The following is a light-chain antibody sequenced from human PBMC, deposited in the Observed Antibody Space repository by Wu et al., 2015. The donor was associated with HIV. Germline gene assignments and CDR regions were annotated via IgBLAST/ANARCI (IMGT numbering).Light chain of an antibody. V-gene: IGKV3-15*01. J-gene: IGKJ4*01. CDR1: ANINTN. CDR3: HQYIQWPT. CDR2: GAS. Sequence: EIVMTQSPATLSVSPGERAILSCRAGANINTNLAWYQVKPGQPPRLLISGASTRATGVPARFTGSGSGTQFTLTISSLQSEDCAVYYCHQYIQWPTFGGGTRVDIK.